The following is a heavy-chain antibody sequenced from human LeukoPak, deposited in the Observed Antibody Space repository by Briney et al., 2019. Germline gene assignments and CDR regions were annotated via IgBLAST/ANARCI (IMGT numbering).Heavy chain of an antibody. D-gene: IGHD3-10*01. Sequence: GASVKVSCKASGYTFTSYGISWVRQAPGQGLEWMGWISAYNGNTNYAQKLQGRVTMTTDTSTSTAYMELRSLRSDDTAVYYCARDPLNWYYYSSGSSFYFDYWGQGTLVTVSS. CDR2: ISAYNGNT. J-gene: IGHJ4*02. CDR3: ARDPLNWYYYSSGSSFYFDY. CDR1: GYTFTSYG. V-gene: IGHV1-18*01.